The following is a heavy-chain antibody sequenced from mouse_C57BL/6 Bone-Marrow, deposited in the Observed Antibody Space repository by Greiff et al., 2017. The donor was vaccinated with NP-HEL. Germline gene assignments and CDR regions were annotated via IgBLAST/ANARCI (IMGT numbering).Heavy chain of an antibody. V-gene: IGHV7-3*01. CDR3: ARSGPDLYYFDY. Sequence: EVKLVESGGGLVQPGGSLSLSCAASGFTFTDYYMSWVRQPPGKALEWLGFIRNKANGYTTEYSASVKGRFTISRDNSQSILYLQMNALRAEDSATYYCARSGPDLYYFDYWGQGTTLTVSS. J-gene: IGHJ2*01. CDR1: GFTFTDYY. D-gene: IGHD3-1*01. CDR2: IRNKANGYTT.